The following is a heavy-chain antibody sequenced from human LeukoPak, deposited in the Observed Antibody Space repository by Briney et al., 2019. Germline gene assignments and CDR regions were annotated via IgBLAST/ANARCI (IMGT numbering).Heavy chain of an antibody. V-gene: IGHV3-30*18. CDR1: GFTFSSYG. Sequence: PGGSLRLSCAASGFTFSSYGMHWVRQAPGKGPEWVAVISYDGSNKYYADSVKGRFTISRDNSKNTLYLQMNSLRAEDTAVYYCAKDQWDIVVVPAASSYYGMDVWGQGTTVTVSS. CDR3: AKDQWDIVVVPAASSYYGMDV. J-gene: IGHJ6*02. CDR2: ISYDGSNK. D-gene: IGHD2-2*01.